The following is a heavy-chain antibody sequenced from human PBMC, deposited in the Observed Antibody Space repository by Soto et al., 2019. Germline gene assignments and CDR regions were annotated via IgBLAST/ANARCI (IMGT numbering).Heavy chain of an antibody. D-gene: IGHD6-19*01. V-gene: IGHV4-39*01. CDR2: IYYDGSV. CDR3: ARHRRAVAGPLDY. CDR1: GGAIRNSIYY. J-gene: IGHJ4*02. Sequence: SETLSLTCTVSGGAIRNSIYYWGWIRQPPGKGLERIGTIYYDGSVAYSPSLKSRVTLSVDTSRNHFSVKINSVTAADTAVYFCARHRRAVAGPLDYWGQGTLVTVSS.